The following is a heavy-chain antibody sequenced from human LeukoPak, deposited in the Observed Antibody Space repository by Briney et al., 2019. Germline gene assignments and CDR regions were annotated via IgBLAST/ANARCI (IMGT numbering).Heavy chain of an antibody. CDR1: GYSFTSYW. D-gene: IGHD4-17*01. V-gene: IGHV5-51*01. CDR2: IYPGDSDT. Sequence: GESLKISCKGSGYSFTSYWIGWVRQMPGKGLEWMGIIYPGDSDTRYSPSFQGQVTISADESISTAFLQWSSLKASDTAMYFCARHDYGDYVHFDYWGQGTLVTVSS. J-gene: IGHJ4*02. CDR3: ARHDYGDYVHFDY.